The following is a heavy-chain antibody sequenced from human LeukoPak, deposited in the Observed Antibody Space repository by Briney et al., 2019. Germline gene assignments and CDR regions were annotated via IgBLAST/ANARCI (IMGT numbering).Heavy chain of an antibody. D-gene: IGHD6-13*01. CDR3: ARVGGAAAGTYYYYYMDV. CDR1: GFTFDDYA. V-gene: IGHV3-9*01. CDR2: ISWNSGSI. J-gene: IGHJ6*03. Sequence: GGSLRLSCAASGFTFDDYAMHWVRQAPGKGLEWVSGISWNSGSIGYADSVKGRFTISRDNAKNSLYLQMNSLRAEDTALYYCARVGGAAAGTYYYYYMDVWGKGTTVTVSS.